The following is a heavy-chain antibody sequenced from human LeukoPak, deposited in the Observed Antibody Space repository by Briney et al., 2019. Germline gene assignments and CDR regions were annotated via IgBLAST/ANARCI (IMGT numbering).Heavy chain of an antibody. CDR3: ARKLPPGGYDSSGYYAGTYDY. CDR1: GGSISSGSYY. Sequence: SQTLSLTCTVSGGSISSGSYYWSWIRQPAGKGLEWIGRIYTSGGTNYNPSLKSRVTISVDTSKNQFSLKLSSVTAADTAVYYCARKLPPGGYDSSGYYAGTYDYWGQGTLVTVSS. CDR2: IYTSGGT. D-gene: IGHD3-22*01. V-gene: IGHV4-61*02. J-gene: IGHJ4*02.